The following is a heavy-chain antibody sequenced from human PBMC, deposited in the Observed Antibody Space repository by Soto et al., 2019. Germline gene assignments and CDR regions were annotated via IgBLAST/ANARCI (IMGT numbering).Heavy chain of an antibody. D-gene: IGHD6-19*01. Sequence: SETLSLTCTVSGGSISSSSYYWGWIRQPPGKGLEWIGSIYYSGSTYYNPSLKSRVTISVDTSKNQFSLKLSSVTAADTAVYYCARRIAVAGTFSYNWFDPWGQGTLVTVSS. CDR1: GGSISSSSYY. J-gene: IGHJ5*02. CDR3: ARRIAVAGTFSYNWFDP. V-gene: IGHV4-39*01. CDR2: IYYSGST.